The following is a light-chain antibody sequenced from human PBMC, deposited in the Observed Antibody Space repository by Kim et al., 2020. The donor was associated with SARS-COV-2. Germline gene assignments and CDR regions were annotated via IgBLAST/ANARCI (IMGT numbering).Light chain of an antibody. CDR1: QSVTSY. CDR2: DAS. Sequence: LSPVERASLYCRASQSVTSYLAWYQQNPGHAPSLLVYDASNRATGIPAMFSGSGSGTDFTLTISSLEPEDFAVYYCQQRSNWPLTFGGGTKGEIK. CDR3: QQRSNWPLT. V-gene: IGKV3-11*01. J-gene: IGKJ4*01.